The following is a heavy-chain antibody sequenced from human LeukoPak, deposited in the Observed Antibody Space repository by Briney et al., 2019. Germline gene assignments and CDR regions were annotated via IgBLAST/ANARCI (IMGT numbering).Heavy chain of an antibody. D-gene: IGHD6-13*01. J-gene: IGHJ4*02. CDR1: GYSFTSYW. CDR2: IYPGDSDT. CDR3: ARKYYSSSWYGDDDY. V-gene: IGHV5-51*01. Sequence: GESLKISCKGSGYSFTSYWIGWVRQMPGKGLEWMGIIYPGDSDTRDSPSFQGQVTISADKSISTAYLQWSSLKASDTAMYYCARKYYSSSWYGDDDYWGQGTLVTVSS.